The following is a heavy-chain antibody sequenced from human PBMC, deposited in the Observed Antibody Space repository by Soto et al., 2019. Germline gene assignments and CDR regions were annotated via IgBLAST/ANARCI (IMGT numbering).Heavy chain of an antibody. CDR2: SSATGAGT. CDR3: AKDRRAGGNYGSYSDF. Sequence: EVQLLESGGGLVQPRGSLRLSCAASGFTFSSYGMTWVRQAPGKGLEWVSFSSATGAGTYYADSVKGRFTISRVNSKNTLYLQMTSLRADDTAVYYCAKDRRAGGNYGSYSDFWGQGALLSVPS. V-gene: IGHV3-23*01. D-gene: IGHD3-10*01. J-gene: IGHJ4*02. CDR1: GFTFSSYG.